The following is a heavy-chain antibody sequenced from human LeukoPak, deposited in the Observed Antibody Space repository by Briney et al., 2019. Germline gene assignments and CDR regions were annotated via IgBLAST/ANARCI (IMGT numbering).Heavy chain of an antibody. J-gene: IGHJ4*02. V-gene: IGHV3-30*02. CDR1: GFTFSSYG. D-gene: IGHD6-19*01. CDR2: IRYDGSNK. CDR3: VKEQDSGGYRTADF. Sequence: GGSLRLSCAASGFTFSSYGMHWVRQAPGKGLEWVAFIRYDGSNKYYADSVKGRFTISRDNSKNTLYLQMNSLRVEDTAVYYCVKEQDSGGYRTADFWGQGALVTVSS.